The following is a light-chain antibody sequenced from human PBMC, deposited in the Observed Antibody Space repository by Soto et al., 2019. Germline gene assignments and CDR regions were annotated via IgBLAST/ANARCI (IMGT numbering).Light chain of an antibody. V-gene: IGLV1-40*01. J-gene: IGLJ2*01. CDR1: SSNIGAGYD. CDR2: VSR. CDR3: AAWDDSLNGLV. Sequence: QSVLTQPPSVSGAPGQRVTISCSGSSSNIGAGYDVHWYQQLPGTAPRLLIYVSRNRPSGVPDRFSGSKSGTSASLAITGLQTDDEADYYCAAWDDSLNGLVFGGGTKLTVL.